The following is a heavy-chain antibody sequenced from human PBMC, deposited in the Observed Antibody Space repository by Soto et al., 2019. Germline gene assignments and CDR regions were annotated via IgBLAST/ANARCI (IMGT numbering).Heavy chain of an antibody. J-gene: IGHJ6*02. Sequence: SETLSLTCAVSGGSISSSNWWSWVRQPPGKGLEWIGEIYHSGSTNYNPSLKSRVTISVDKSKNQFSLKLSSVTAADTAVYYCARGEGYCSSTSCYYYYGMDVWGQGTTVTVSS. CDR1: GGSISSSNW. CDR2: IYHSGST. V-gene: IGHV4-4*02. CDR3: ARGEGYCSSTSCYYYYGMDV. D-gene: IGHD2-2*01.